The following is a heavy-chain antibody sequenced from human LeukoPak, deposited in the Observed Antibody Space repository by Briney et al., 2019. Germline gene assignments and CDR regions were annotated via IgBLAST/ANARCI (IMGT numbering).Heavy chain of an antibody. Sequence: SGPTLVKPTQTLTLTCTFSGFSLSTSGVGVGWVRQPPGKALEWLARVDWDDDKYYSTSLKTRLTISKDTSKNQVVLKMTNMDPVDTATYYCTRNLRLGELAWNYWGQGALVTVSS. CDR2: VDWDDDK. D-gene: IGHD3-16*01. J-gene: IGHJ4*02. CDR3: TRNLRLGELAWNY. CDR1: GFSLSTSGVG. V-gene: IGHV2-70*11.